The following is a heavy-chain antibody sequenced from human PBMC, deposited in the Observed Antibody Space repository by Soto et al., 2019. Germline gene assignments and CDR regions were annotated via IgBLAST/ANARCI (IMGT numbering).Heavy chain of an antibody. CDR3: ARRSPFGGDPLPDY. V-gene: IGHV1-69*13. D-gene: IGHD2-21*01. CDR1: GGTFSIYA. Sequence: SVKVSCKASGGTFSIYAISCVLQSPGQGLEWMGGIIPIFGTANYAQKFQGRVTITADESTSTAYMELSSLRSEDTAVYYCARRSPFGGDPLPDYWGQGTLVTVSS. J-gene: IGHJ4*02. CDR2: IIPIFGTA.